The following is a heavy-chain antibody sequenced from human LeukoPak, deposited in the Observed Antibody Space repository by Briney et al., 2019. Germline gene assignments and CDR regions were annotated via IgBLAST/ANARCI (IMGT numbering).Heavy chain of an antibody. CDR2: ISYDGSNK. D-gene: IGHD1-1*01. CDR3: ARSGGWDGMDV. J-gene: IGHJ6*02. CDR1: GFTFSSYG. V-gene: IGHV3-30*03. Sequence: GRSLRLSCAASGFTFSSYGMHWVRQAPGKGLEWVAVISYDGSNKYYADSVKGRFTISRDNSKDTLYLQLNSLRAEDTAVYYCARSGGWDGMDVWGQGTAVTVSS.